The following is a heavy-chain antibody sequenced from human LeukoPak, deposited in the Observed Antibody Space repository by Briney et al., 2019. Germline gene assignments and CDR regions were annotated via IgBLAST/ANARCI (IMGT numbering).Heavy chain of an antibody. V-gene: IGHV3-74*01. CDR1: GFTLSSYW. CDR3: VRVGRAYCGGDCYMDV. J-gene: IGHJ6*03. CDR2: IKSDGSST. Sequence: GGSLRLSCAASGFTLSSYWMHWVRQAPGKGLVWVSRIKSDGSSTSYADSVKGRFTISRDNAKNTLYLQMNSLRDEDTAVFYCVRVGRAYCGGDCYMDVWGKGTTVTVS. D-gene: IGHD2-21*01.